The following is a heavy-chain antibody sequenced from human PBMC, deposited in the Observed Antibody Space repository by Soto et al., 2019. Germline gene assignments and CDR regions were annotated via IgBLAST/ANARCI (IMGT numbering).Heavy chain of an antibody. CDR1: GYTFTSYY. V-gene: IGHV1-46*03. CDR3: ARGVGYGSGSYYFLFPAVVWFDP. D-gene: IGHD3-10*01. CDR2: INPSGGST. Sequence: ASVKVSCKASGYTFTSYYMHWVRQAPGQGLEWMGIINPSGGSTSYAQKFQGRVTMTRDTSTSTVYMELSSLRSEDTAVYYCARGVGYGSGSYYFLFPAVVWFDPWGQGTLVTVSS. J-gene: IGHJ5*02.